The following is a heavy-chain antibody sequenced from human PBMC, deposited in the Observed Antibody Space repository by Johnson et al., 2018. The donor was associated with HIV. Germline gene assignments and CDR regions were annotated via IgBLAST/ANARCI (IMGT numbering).Heavy chain of an antibody. CDR1: GFTFNRYG. Sequence: QVQLVESGGGLVQPGGSLRLACVASGFTFNRYGLHWVRQAPGKGLEWVATTSFDERGKPYTDSVKGRFPISRDNSKNALYLQLNSLRPEDTAVYYCARDGAIAGAATEALDLWGQGTMVIVSS. D-gene: IGHD1-26*01. V-gene: IGHV3-30*04. CDR3: ARDGAIAGAATEALDL. CDR2: TSFDERGK. J-gene: IGHJ3*01.